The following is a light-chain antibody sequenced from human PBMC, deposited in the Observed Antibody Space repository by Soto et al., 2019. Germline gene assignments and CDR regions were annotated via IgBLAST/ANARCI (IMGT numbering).Light chain of an antibody. CDR3: ISYTSSSTHV. Sequence: QSALTQPASVSGSPGQSITISCTGTSSDVGAYNFVSWYQQHPGKLPKLMIFDVSRRPSGVSDRLSGSKSGNTASLTISGLQAEDEGDYYCISYTSSSTHVFGSGTKVTVL. J-gene: IGLJ1*01. V-gene: IGLV2-14*03. CDR2: DVS. CDR1: SSDVGAYNF.